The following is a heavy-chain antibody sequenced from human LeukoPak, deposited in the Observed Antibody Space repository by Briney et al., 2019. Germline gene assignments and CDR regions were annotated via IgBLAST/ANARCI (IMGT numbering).Heavy chain of an antibody. CDR2: IKSKTDGGTT. D-gene: IGHD1-26*01. CDR1: GFTFSNAW. Sequence: PGGSLRLSCAASGFTFSNAWMNWVRQAPGKGLEWVGRIKSKTDGGTTDYAAPVEGRFTISRDDSKNTLYLQMNSLKTEDTAVYYCTTDSPIAGNFDYWGQGTLVTVSS. V-gene: IGHV3-15*07. CDR3: TTDSPIAGNFDY. J-gene: IGHJ4*02.